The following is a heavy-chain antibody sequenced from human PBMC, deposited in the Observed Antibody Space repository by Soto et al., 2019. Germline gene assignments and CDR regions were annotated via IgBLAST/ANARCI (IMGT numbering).Heavy chain of an antibody. CDR3: ASLKTILTGYHANGKDV. CDR2: IYSGGRT. D-gene: IGHD3-9*01. V-gene: IGHV3-53*01. J-gene: IGHJ6*02. Sequence: GGSLRLSCAASGFTVSSDYISWVRQAPGKGLEWVSTIYSGGRTFYADSVRGRFTTSRDSAKNTLSLQMNSLRAEDTAVYYCASLKTILTGYHANGKDVWGQGTTVTVSS. CDR1: GFTVSSDY.